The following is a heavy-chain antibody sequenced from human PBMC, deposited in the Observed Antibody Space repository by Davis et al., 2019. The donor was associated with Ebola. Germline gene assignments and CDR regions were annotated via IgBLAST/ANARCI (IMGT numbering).Heavy chain of an antibody. D-gene: IGHD3-22*01. V-gene: IGHV3-21*04. Sequence: GGSLRLSCAASGFTFSSYSMNWVRQAPGKGLEWVSSISSSSSYIYYADSVKGRFTISRDDSKNTLYLQMNSLRVDDTVVYFCARDGPNYDVDYWGQGTLVTVSA. CDR2: ISSSSSYI. CDR3: ARDGPNYDVDY. CDR1: GFTFSSYS. J-gene: IGHJ4*02.